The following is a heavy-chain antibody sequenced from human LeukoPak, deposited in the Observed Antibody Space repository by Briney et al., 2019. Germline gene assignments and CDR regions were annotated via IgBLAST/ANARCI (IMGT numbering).Heavy chain of an antibody. Sequence: SETLSFTCTVSGGSISSSSYYWGWIRQPPGKGLEWIGSVYYSGSTYYNPSLKSRATISVDTSKNQFSLKLSSVTAADTAVYYCARRPFCSGGSCPFDYWGQGTLVTVSS. CDR1: GGSISSSSYY. CDR3: ARRPFCSGGSCPFDY. V-gene: IGHV4-39*01. CDR2: VYYSGST. J-gene: IGHJ4*02. D-gene: IGHD2-15*01.